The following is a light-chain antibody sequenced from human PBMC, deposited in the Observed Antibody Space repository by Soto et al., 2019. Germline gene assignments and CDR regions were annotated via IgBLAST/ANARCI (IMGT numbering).Light chain of an antibody. Sequence: DIQMTQSPSTLSASLGDRVTITCRASQSISSWLAWYQQKPGKAPNLLIYDASSLESGVPSRFSGSGSGTEFTLTISSLQPDDFATYYCQQYNSYSSITFGQGTRLEIK. J-gene: IGKJ5*01. CDR1: QSISSW. V-gene: IGKV1-5*01. CDR3: QQYNSYSSIT. CDR2: DAS.